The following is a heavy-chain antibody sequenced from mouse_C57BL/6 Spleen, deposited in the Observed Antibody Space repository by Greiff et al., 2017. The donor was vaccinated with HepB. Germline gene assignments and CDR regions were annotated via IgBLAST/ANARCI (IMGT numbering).Heavy chain of an antibody. CDR2: IYPGSGST. D-gene: IGHD1-1*01. Sequence: QVQLQQSGAELVKPGASVKMSCKASGYTFTSYWITWVKQRPGQGLEWIGDIYPGSGSTNYNEKFKSKATLTVDKSSSTAYMQLSSLTSEDSAVYYCARGVTTVVANFDYWGQGTTLTVSS. CDR1: GYTFTSYW. CDR3: ARGVTTVVANFDY. V-gene: IGHV1-55*01. J-gene: IGHJ2*01.